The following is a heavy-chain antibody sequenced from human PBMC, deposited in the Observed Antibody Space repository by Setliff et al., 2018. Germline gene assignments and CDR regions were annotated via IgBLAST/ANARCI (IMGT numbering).Heavy chain of an antibody. CDR3: ARSGDYSIDAFDI. V-gene: IGHV4-31*03. Sequence: PSETLSLTCTVSGGSISGGGYYWSWIRQHPRKGLEWIGYIYYSGSTNYTPSLKSRVTLSVDTSRNHFSLKLNSVTAADTAVYYCARSGDYSIDAFDIWGQGTMVTVSS. J-gene: IGHJ3*02. D-gene: IGHD3-22*01. CDR1: GGSISGGGYY. CDR2: IYYSGST.